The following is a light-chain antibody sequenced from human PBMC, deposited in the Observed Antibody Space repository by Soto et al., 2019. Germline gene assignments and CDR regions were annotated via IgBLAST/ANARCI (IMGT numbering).Light chain of an antibody. CDR1: QNIIRH. J-gene: IGKJ5*01. CDR3: QHSYSMPIA. Sequence: DIQLTQSPSSLSASLAEGVTIXCRASQNIIRHLNWYQHKPGRAPRLLIYAASTLQSGVPSRFTGSGSGTEFTLTISGLQPEDFATYYCQHSYSMPIAFGQGTRLEIK. V-gene: IGKV1-39*01. CDR2: AAS.